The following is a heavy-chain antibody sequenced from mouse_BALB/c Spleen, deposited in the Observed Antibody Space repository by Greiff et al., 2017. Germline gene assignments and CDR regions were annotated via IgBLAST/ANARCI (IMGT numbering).Heavy chain of an antibody. V-gene: IGHV5-6*01. CDR1: GFTFSSYG. Sequence: EVKLMESGGDLVKPGGSLKLSCAASGFTFSSYGMSWVRQTPDKRLEWVATISSGGSYTYYPDSVKGRFTISRDNAKNTLYLQMSSLKSEDTAMYYCARLFDYDDYYAMDYWGQGTSVTVSS. D-gene: IGHD2-4*01. J-gene: IGHJ4*01. CDR3: ARLFDYDDYYAMDY. CDR2: ISSGGSYT.